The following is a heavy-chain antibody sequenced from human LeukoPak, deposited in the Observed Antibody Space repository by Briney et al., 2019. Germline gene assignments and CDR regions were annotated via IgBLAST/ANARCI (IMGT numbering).Heavy chain of an antibody. D-gene: IGHD3-16*01. V-gene: IGHV1-18*01. CDR3: ARVGPYRASYFDY. CDR1: GYTFPSYG. Sequence: GASVKVSCKASGYTFPSYGITWVRQAPGQGLDWMGWITAYNGNTNYAQNLQGRVTMTTDTSTSTAYMELRSLRSDDTAVYYCARVGPYRASYFDYWGQGTLVTVSS. J-gene: IGHJ4*02. CDR2: ITAYNGNT.